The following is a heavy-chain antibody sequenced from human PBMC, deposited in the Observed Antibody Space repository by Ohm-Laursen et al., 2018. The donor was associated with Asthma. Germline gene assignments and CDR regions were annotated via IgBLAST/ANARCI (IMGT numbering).Heavy chain of an antibody. CDR1: GFTFSSYG. J-gene: IGHJ4*02. CDR2: ISYHGYNE. Sequence: SLRLSCTASGFTFSSYGMHWVRQAPGKGLEWVAAISYHGYNEYYLDSVKGRFTISRDNSKNTLYLQMNSLRAEDTAVYYCGRGLRNSGSDNYWGQGTLVTVSS. D-gene: IGHD5-12*01. V-gene: IGHV3-30*03. CDR3: GRGLRNSGSDNY.